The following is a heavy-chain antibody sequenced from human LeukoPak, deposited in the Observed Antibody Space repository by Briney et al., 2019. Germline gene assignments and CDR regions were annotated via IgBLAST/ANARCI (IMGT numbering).Heavy chain of an antibody. CDR1: GGTFSSYA. V-gene: IGHV1-69*13. CDR2: IIPIFGTA. CDR3: ARDLGIAARYYFDY. Sequence: ASVKVSCKASGGTFSSYAISWVRQAPGQGLEWMEGIIPIFGTANYAQKFQGRVTITADESTSTAYMELSSLRSEDTAVYYCARDLGIAARYYFDYWGQGTLVTVSS. D-gene: IGHD6-6*01. J-gene: IGHJ4*02.